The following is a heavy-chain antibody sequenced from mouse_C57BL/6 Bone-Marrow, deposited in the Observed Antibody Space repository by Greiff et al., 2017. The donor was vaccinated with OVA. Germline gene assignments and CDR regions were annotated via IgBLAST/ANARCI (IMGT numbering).Heavy chain of an antibody. V-gene: IGHV14-3*01. CDR3: ARGNFGSSFYAMDY. D-gene: IGHD1-1*01. J-gene: IGHJ4*01. CDR1: GFNIKNTY. CDR2: IDPANDNT. Sequence: EVKLQQSVAELVRPGASVKLSCTASGFNIKNTYMHWAKQRPEQGLEWIGRIDPANDNTTYAPKFQGKATMTADTSSNTAYLQLSSLSSEDTAVYCCARGNFGSSFYAMDYWGQGTSVTVSS.